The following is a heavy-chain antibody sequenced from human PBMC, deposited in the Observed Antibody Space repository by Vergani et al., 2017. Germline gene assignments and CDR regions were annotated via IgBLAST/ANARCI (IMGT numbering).Heavy chain of an antibody. Sequence: QVQLQESGPGLVKPSGTLSLTCAVSGGSISSSNWWSWVRQPPGKGLEWIGEIYHSGSTNYNPSLKSRVTISVDTSKNQFSLKLSSVTAADTAVYYCARVRYDYVWGSYRSPSYFDYWGQGTLVTVSS. D-gene: IGHD3-16*02. J-gene: IGHJ4*02. CDR1: GGSISSSNW. V-gene: IGHV4-4*02. CDR3: ARVRYDYVWGSYRSPSYFDY. CDR2: IYHSGST.